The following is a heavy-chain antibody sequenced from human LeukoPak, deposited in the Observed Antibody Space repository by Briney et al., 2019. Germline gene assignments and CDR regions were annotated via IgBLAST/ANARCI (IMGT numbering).Heavy chain of an antibody. V-gene: IGHV3-30-3*01. Sequence: GGSLRLSCAASGFPFSSYAMHWVRQAPGKGLEWVALISYNGNNKYYADSVKGRFTISRDNAKNSLYLQMNSLRAEDTAVYYCARPGGILTGYYYFDYWGQGTLVTVSS. D-gene: IGHD3-9*01. CDR2: ISYNGNNK. J-gene: IGHJ4*02. CDR1: GFPFSSYA. CDR3: ARPGGILTGYYYFDY.